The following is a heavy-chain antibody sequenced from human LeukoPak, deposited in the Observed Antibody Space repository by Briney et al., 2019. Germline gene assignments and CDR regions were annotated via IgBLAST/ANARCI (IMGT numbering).Heavy chain of an antibody. CDR2: ISYDGSNK. D-gene: IGHD1-14*01. V-gene: IGHV3-30*04. CDR1: GFTFSSYA. Sequence: GGSLRLSCAASGFTFSSYAMHWVRQAPGKGLEGVAVISYDGSNKYYADCVKGRFTISRDNSKNTLYLQMNSLRAEDTAVYYCARDRNQLSYMDVWGKGTTVTVSS. CDR3: ARDRNQLSYMDV. J-gene: IGHJ6*03.